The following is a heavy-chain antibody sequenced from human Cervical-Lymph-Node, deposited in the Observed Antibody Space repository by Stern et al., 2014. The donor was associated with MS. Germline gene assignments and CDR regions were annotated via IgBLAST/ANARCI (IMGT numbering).Heavy chain of an antibody. CDR2: TYYRSNWFN. Sequence: VQLEESGPGLVKPSQTLSLTCALSGDSVSSGTAAWNWIRQSPSRGLEWLGKTYYRSNWFNDYAVSVESRIIINPDTSKNQFSLQLNSVTPEDTAVYYCARDRTMGIGLYGMDVWGQGTTVTVSS. V-gene: IGHV6-1*01. J-gene: IGHJ6*02. CDR3: ARDRTMGIGLYGMDV. CDR1: GDSVSSGTAA. D-gene: IGHD3/OR15-3a*01.